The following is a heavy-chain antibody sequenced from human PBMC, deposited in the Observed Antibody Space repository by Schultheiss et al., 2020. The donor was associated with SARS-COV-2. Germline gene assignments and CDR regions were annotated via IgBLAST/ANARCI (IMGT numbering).Heavy chain of an antibody. J-gene: IGHJ6*02. D-gene: IGHD2-2*01. CDR1: GGTFSSYA. CDR3: ASTLREYQLLTHYYYYGMDV. CDR2: IIPIFGTA. Sequence: SVKVSCKASGGTFSSYAISWVRQAPGQGLEWMGGIIPIFGTAYYAQKFQGRVTITADESTSTAYMELSSLRSEDTAVYYCASTLREYQLLTHYYYYGMDVWGQGTTVTVSS. V-gene: IGHV1-69*13.